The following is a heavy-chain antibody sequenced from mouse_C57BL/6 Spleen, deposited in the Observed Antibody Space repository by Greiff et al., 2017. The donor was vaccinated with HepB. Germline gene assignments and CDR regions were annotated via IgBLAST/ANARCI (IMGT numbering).Heavy chain of an antibody. V-gene: IGHV1-61*01. Sequence: QVQLKQPGAELVRPGSSVKLSCKASGYTFTSYWMDWVKQRPGQGLEWIGNIYPSDSETHYNQKFKDKATLTVDKSSSTAYMQLSSLTSEDSAVYYCARRGTHAMDYWGQGTSVTVSS. D-gene: IGHD3-1*01. CDR2: IYPSDSET. J-gene: IGHJ4*01. CDR3: ARRGTHAMDY. CDR1: GYTFTSYW.